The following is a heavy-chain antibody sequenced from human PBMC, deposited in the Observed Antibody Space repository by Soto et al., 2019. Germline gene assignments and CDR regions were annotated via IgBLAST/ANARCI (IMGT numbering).Heavy chain of an antibody. V-gene: IGHV1-2*02. D-gene: IGHD2-15*01. CDR3: ARAPRGDCSGGSCYPAGADY. CDR2: INPNSGGT. J-gene: IGHJ4*02. CDR1: GYTFTGYY. Sequence: GASVKVSCKASGYTFTGYYMHWVRQAPGQGLEWMGWINPNSGGTNYAQKFQGRVTMPRDTSISTAYMELSRLRSDDTAVYYCARAPRGDCSGGSCYPAGADYWGQGTLVTVSS.